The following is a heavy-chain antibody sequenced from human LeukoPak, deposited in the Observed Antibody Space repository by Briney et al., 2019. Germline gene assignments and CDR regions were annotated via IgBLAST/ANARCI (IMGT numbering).Heavy chain of an antibody. CDR3: AKRSPVAV. D-gene: IGHD6-19*01. CDR1: GFIVSTNY. Sequence: GGSLRLSCAASGFIVSTNYMSWVRQAPGKGLEWKSVTYSSGYTSYTDSVKGRFTIFRDNSKNTLFLQMNSLRDEDTAVYYCAKRSPVAVWGQGTLVTVSS. CDR2: TYSSGYT. V-gene: IGHV3-66*04. J-gene: IGHJ4*02.